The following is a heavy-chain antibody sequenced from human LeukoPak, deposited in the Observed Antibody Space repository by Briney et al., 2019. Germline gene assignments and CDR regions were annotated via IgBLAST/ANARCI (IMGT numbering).Heavy chain of an antibody. Sequence: GGSLRLSCAASGFTFSSYAMHWVRQAPGKGLEWVAVISYDGSNKYYADSVKGRFTISRDNSKNTLYLQMNSLRAEDTAVYYCAKIPSVGATTNNDYWGQGTLVTVSS. J-gene: IGHJ4*02. CDR1: GFTFSSYA. CDR3: AKIPSVGATTNNDY. D-gene: IGHD1-26*01. V-gene: IGHV3-30*18. CDR2: ISYDGSNK.